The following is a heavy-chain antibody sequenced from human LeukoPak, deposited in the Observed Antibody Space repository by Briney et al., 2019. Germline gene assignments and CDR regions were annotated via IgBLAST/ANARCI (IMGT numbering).Heavy chain of an antibody. CDR2: TSWNSDSI. CDR3: AKGPIAVAGTWYFDS. CDR1: GFKFDEYD. D-gene: IGHD6-19*01. J-gene: IGHJ4*02. V-gene: IGHV3-9*01. Sequence: GGSLRLSCAGSGFKFDEYDMHWVRQAPGKGLEWVSSTSWNSDSIGYTDSVEGRFTISRDNTKNSLSLQMNSLRAEDTALYYCAKGPIAVAGTWYFDSWGQGTLVTVSS.